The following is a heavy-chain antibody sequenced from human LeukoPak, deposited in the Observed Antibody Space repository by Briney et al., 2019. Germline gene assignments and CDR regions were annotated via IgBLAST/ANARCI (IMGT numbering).Heavy chain of an antibody. J-gene: IGHJ4*02. CDR3: ARIRPTITMVRGFDY. Sequence: ASVKVSCKASGYTFTTYGIVWVRQAPGQGLEWMGWISAYNGNTNYAQKLQGRVTMTTDTSTSTAYMELRSLRSDDTAVYYCARIRPTITMVRGFDYWGQGTLVTVSS. CDR1: GYTFTTYG. V-gene: IGHV1-18*01. D-gene: IGHD3-10*01. CDR2: ISAYNGNT.